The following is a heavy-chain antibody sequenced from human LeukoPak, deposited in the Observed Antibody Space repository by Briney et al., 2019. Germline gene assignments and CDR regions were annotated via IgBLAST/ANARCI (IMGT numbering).Heavy chain of an antibody. CDR3: ARGKWEPLDY. CDR2: ISSSGRTK. CDR1: GFTLSNAW. Sequence: GGSLRLSCAASGFTLSNAWMNWVRQAPGKGLEWVSYISSSGRTKYYADSVKGRFTISRDNAKNSLYLQMNSLRAEDTAVYYCARGKWEPLDYWGQGTLVTVSS. J-gene: IGHJ4*02. V-gene: IGHV3-48*04. D-gene: IGHD1-26*01.